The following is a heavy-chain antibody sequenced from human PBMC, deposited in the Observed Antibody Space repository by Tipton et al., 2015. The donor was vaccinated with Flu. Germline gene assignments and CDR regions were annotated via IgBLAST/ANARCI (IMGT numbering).Heavy chain of an antibody. Sequence: TLSLTCAVSGYSISSGYYWGWIRQPPGKGLEWIGSISHTGTTNYNPSLRSRVTISVDTSKNQFSLRLTSVTAADTAMYYCARDTGWGSSYASHGPHFDIWGQGTMVTVSS. D-gene: IGHD3-16*01. J-gene: IGHJ3*02. CDR3: ARDTGWGSSYASHGPHFDI. CDR2: ISHTGTT. V-gene: IGHV4-38-2*02. CDR1: GYSISSGYY.